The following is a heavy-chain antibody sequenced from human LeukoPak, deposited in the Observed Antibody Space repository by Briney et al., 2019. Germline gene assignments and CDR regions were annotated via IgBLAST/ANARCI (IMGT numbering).Heavy chain of an antibody. Sequence: PGGSLRLSCAASGLTFDLYAMHWARPAPGKGPEWVSLIRWDGGNTYHAVSVKGRFTISRDNRRHTLYLQMNSLRAEDTALYYCAKDKEYSGCGPILSGYYYGMDVWGKGTTVTVSS. D-gene: IGHD5-12*01. V-gene: IGHV3-43D*04. CDR3: AKDKEYSGCGPILSGYYYGMDV. CDR1: GLTFDLYA. J-gene: IGHJ6*04. CDR2: IRWDGGNT.